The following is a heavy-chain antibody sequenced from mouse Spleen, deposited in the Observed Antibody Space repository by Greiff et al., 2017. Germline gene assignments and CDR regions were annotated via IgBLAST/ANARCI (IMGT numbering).Heavy chain of an antibody. Sequence: QVQLQQSGAELVKPGASVKLSCKASGYSFTSYWMQWVKQRPGQGLEWIGEIDPSDSYTNYNQKFKGKATLTVDTSSSTAYMQLSSLTSEDSAVYYCARPLYGSSPYYFDYWGQGTTLTVSS. CDR1: GYSFTSYW. J-gene: IGHJ2*01. CDR2: IDPSDSYT. V-gene: IGHV1-50*01. D-gene: IGHD1-1*01. CDR3: ARPLYGSSPYYFDY.